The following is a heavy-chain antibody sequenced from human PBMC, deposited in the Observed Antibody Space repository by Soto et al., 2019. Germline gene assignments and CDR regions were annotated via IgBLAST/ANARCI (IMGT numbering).Heavy chain of an antibody. J-gene: IGHJ3*02. D-gene: IGHD6-19*01. CDR3: AKTANGWFSAFDI. V-gene: IGHV3-23*01. Sequence: EVQLLESGGGLVQPGGSLRLSCAASGFTFSSYAMSWVRQAPGKGLEWVSAISGSGGTTYYADSVKGRFTFSRDNSKNPLYQQMNSLRAEDTAVYYCAKTANGWFSAFDIWGQGTMVTVSS. CDR1: GFTFSSYA. CDR2: ISGSGGTT.